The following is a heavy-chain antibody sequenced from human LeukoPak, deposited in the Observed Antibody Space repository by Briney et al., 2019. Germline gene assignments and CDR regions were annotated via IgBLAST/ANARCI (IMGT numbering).Heavy chain of an antibody. CDR2: ISSSGSTI. CDR1: GFTFSDYY. J-gene: IGHJ4*02. Sequence: PGGSLRLSCAASGFTFSDYYMSWVRQAPGKGLEWVSYISSSGSTIYYADSVKGRFTISRDNSKNTLYLQMNSLRAEDTAVYYCAKDKPRDGLHRYVDYWGQGTLVTVSS. D-gene: IGHD5-24*01. V-gene: IGHV3-11*01. CDR3: AKDKPRDGLHRYVDY.